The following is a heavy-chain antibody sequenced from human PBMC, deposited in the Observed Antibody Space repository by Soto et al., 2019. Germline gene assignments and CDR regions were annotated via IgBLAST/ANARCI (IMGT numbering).Heavy chain of an antibody. D-gene: IGHD3-16*02. V-gene: IGHV1-69*13. J-gene: IGHJ4*02. CDR3: ARGTYDYVWGSYRPNYFDY. CDR2: IIPIFGTA. CDR1: GGTFSSYA. Sequence: SVKVSCKASGGTFSSYAISWVRQAPGQELEWMGGIIPIFGTANYAQKFQGRVTITADESTSTAYMELSSLRSEDTAVYYCARGTYDYVWGSYRPNYFDYWGQGTLVTVSS.